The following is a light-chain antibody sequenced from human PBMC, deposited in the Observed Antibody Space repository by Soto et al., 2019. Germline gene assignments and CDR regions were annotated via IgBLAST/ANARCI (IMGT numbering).Light chain of an antibody. CDR3: AALDDILIGPV. V-gene: IGLV1-44*01. J-gene: IGLJ2*01. CDR2: SNN. Sequence: QSVLTQPPSASGTPGQRVTISCSGSSSNIGSNTVNWYQQLPGTAPKLLIYSNNQRPSGVPDRFSGSKSGTSASLAISALQSEDEADYYCAALDDILIGPVSGGGTKVTVL. CDR1: SSNIGSNT.